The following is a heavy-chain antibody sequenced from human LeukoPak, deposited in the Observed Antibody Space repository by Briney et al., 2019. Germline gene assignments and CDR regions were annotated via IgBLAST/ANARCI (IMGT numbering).Heavy chain of an antibody. D-gene: IGHD2-2*01. CDR1: GFTFSRYW. J-gene: IGHJ2*01. CDR2: IKQGGGEI. V-gene: IGHV3-7*01. CDR3: AREVLDSTSRSWDLDL. Sequence: GGSLRLSCVASGFTFSRYWMSWVRQVPRKGLEWVANIKQGGGEIYYVDSVKGRFTISRDNAKNSLYLQMNSLRAGDTAVYYCAREVLDSTSRSWDLDLWGRGTLVTVSS.